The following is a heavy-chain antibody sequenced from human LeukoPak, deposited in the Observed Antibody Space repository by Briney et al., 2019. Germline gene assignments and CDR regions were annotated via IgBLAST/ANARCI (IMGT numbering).Heavy chain of an antibody. CDR2: INPSGGST. CDR3: ARRHYDILTGYYLGWFDP. V-gene: IGHV1-46*01. CDR1: GYTFTSYY. J-gene: IGHJ5*02. Sequence: ASVKVSCTASGYTFTSYYMHWVRQAPGQGLEWMGIINPSGGSTSYAQKFQGRVTMTRDTSTSTVYMELSSLRSEDTAVYYCARRHYDILTGYYLGWFDPWGQGTLVTVSS. D-gene: IGHD3-9*01.